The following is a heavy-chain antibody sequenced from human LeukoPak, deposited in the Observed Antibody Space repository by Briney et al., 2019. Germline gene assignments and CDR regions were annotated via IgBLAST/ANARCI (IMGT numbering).Heavy chain of an antibody. CDR1: GFTFSNAW. CDR2: IKSKTDGGTT. V-gene: IGHV3-15*01. Sequence: PGGSLRLSCAASGFTFSNAWMSSVRQAPGKGVEWVGRIKSKTDGGTTDYAAPVKGRFTISRDDSKNTLYLQMNSLKTEDTAVYYCTTWELKYRQTVDYWGQGTLVTVSS. J-gene: IGHJ4*02. CDR3: TTWELKYRQTVDY. D-gene: IGHD1-26*01.